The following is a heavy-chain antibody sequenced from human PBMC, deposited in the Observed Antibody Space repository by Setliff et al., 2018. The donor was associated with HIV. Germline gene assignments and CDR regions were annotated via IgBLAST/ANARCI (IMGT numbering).Heavy chain of an antibody. D-gene: IGHD3-3*01. J-gene: IGHJ6*03. CDR2: IYFSGST. CDR3: ARDRVHNPSYNFWSGPTNYYYYMDV. Sequence: SETLSLTCTVSGVSISNYYWSWIRQPPGKGLEWIGYIYFSGSTNYNPSLKSRVTMSLDTSKSQFSLKLSSVTAADTAVYYCARDRVHNPSYNFWSGPTNYYYYMDVWGKGTTVTVSS. CDR1: GVSISNYY. V-gene: IGHV4-59*13.